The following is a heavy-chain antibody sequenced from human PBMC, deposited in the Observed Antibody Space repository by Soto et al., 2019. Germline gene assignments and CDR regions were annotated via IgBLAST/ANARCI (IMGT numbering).Heavy chain of an antibody. CDR3: ATMIRGMDV. CDR2: IDWDDDK. CDR1: GGSISSGGYY. V-gene: IGHV2-70*16. D-gene: IGHD3-22*01. J-gene: IGHJ6*02. Sequence: TLSLTCTVSGGSISSGGYYWSWIRQHPGKALEWLARIDWDDDKFYSTSLKTRLTISKDTSKNQVVLTMTNMDPVDTATYYCATMIRGMDVWGQGTTVTVSS.